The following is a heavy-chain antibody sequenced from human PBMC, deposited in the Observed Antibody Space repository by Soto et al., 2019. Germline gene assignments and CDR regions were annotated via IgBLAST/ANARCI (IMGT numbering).Heavy chain of an antibody. V-gene: IGHV4-30-4*01. CDR1: GASVTRGDFY. Sequence: QVQLQEPGPRLVSPSETLSLTCTVSGASVTRGDFYWSWIRQPPGKGLEWIGYIYYNETAYYTPSLKSRTAISVDTSKNHFTLTRTSVTAADTAIYYCGALLAGGWGQGSLVTVSS. CDR3: GALLAGG. CDR2: IYYNETA. D-gene: IGHD3-10*01. J-gene: IGHJ1*01.